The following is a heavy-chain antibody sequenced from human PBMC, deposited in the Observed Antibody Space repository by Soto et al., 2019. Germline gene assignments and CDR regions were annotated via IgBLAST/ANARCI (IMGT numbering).Heavy chain of an antibody. Sequence: PEKLFVPYTVSGGSITSSSDFWGWVRQPPGKGLEWIGSINYSGSTYYNPSLKSRVTISIDTSKNQFSLKLRSVIAADTAVFYCARLLYGDYVGYFAPWGQGTLVTVSS. V-gene: IGHV4-39*01. CDR1: GGSITSSSDF. D-gene: IGHD4-17*01. CDR2: INYSGST. CDR3: ARLLYGDYVGYFAP. J-gene: IGHJ5*02.